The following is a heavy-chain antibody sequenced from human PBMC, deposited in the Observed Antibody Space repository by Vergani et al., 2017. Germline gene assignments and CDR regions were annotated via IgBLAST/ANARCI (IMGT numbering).Heavy chain of an antibody. V-gene: IGHV3-33*01. Sequence: QVQLVESGGGVVQPGRSLRLSCAASGFTFSSYGMHWVRQAPGKGLEWVAVIWYDGSNKYYADSVKGRFTISRDNSKNTLYLQMNSLRAEDTAVYYCARDAASGIAAAGIGYWGQGTLVTVSS. D-gene: IGHD6-13*01. J-gene: IGHJ4*02. CDR3: ARDAASGIAAAGIGY. CDR2: IWYDGSNK. CDR1: GFTFSSYG.